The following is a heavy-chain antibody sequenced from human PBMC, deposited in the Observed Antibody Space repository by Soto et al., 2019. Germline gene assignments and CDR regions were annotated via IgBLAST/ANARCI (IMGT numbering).Heavy chain of an antibody. V-gene: IGHV1-69*01. CDR2: VIPIFGTP. J-gene: IGHJ6*02. CDR3: ARSQGGSSSLDIYYYYYCGMDV. CDR1: GGTFSTYA. Sequence: QVQLVQSGAEVKKPGSSVKVSCKAPGGTFSTYAISWVRQAPGQGLEWMGGVIPIFGTPKYAQKFQGRVTITADESTSTSYMELRSLRSEDTAVYYCARSQGGSSSLDIYYYYYCGMDVWGQGTTVTVSS. D-gene: IGHD2-15*01.